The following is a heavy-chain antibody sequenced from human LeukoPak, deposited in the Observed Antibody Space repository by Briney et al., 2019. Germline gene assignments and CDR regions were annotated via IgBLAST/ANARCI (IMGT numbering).Heavy chain of an antibody. J-gene: IGHJ3*02. CDR1: GGSISSYY. CDR2: IYYSGST. Sequence: SETLSLTCTVSGGSISSYYWSWIRQPPGKGLEWIGYIYYSGSTNYNPSLKSRVAISVDTSKNQFSLKLSSVTAADTAVYYCARDLDAFDIWGQGTMVTVSS. CDR3: ARDLDAFDI. V-gene: IGHV4-59*12.